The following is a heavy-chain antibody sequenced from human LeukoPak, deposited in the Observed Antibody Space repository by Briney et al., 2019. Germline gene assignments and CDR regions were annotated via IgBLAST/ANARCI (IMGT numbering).Heavy chain of an antibody. Sequence: GGSLRLSCAASGFTFSTYWMAWVRQAPGKGLEWVANIKGDESARHQADSVKGRFTISRDNAQNSVYLQMSSLRGEDTAVYYCARDVGGSLDYWGQGRLATVSS. J-gene: IGHJ4*02. V-gene: IGHV3-7*01. CDR2: IKGDESAR. D-gene: IGHD1-26*01. CDR3: ARDVGGSLDY. CDR1: GFTFSTYW.